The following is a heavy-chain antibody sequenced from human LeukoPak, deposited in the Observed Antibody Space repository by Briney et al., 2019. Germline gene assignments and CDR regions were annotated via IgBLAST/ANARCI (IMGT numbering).Heavy chain of an antibody. J-gene: IGHJ4*02. D-gene: IGHD3-22*01. CDR3: ARDRTRTYDSSGYWASHDY. V-gene: IGHV1-46*01. Sequence: GASVTVSCKASGYTFTIYYMHWVRQAPGQGLEWMGIINTSGGSTSYAQKFQGRVTMTRDTSTSTVYMELSSLRSEDTAVYYCARDRTRTYDSSGYWASHDYWGQGTLVTVSS. CDR2: INTSGGST. CDR1: GYTFTIYY.